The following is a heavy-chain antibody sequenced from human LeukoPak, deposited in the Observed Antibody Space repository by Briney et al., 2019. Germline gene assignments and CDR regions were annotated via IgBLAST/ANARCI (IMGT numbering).Heavy chain of an antibody. D-gene: IGHD5-18*01. CDR3: ARGILGAMVENQTNYFDY. Sequence: IRXPXXXXXEXIGEINHSGSTNYNPSLKSRVTISVDTSKNQFSLKLSSVTAADTAVYYCARGILGAMVENQTNYFDYWGQGTLVTVSS. V-gene: IGHV4-34*01. CDR2: INHSGST. J-gene: IGHJ4*02.